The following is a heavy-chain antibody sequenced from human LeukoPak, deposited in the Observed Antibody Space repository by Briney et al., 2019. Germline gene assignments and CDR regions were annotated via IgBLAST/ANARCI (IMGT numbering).Heavy chain of an antibody. D-gene: IGHD3-9*01. CDR2: IYHTGST. CDR3: ARTHYDILTGYYSRDLDY. V-gene: IGHV4-59*02. CDR1: GGSVSDYY. J-gene: IGHJ4*02. Sequence: SETLSLTCTISGGSVSDYYWSWIRQSPGKGPEWIGYIYHTGSTNYNPSLKSRVTISVDKSKNQFSLKLSSVTAADTAVYYCARTHYDILTGYYSRDLDYWGQGTLVTVSS.